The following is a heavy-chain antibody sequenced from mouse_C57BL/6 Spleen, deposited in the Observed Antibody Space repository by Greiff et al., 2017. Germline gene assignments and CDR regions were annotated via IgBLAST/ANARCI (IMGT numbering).Heavy chain of an antibody. V-gene: IGHV5-6*01. D-gene: IGHD1-1*01. CDR2: ISSGGSYT. J-gene: IGHJ1*03. CDR3: ATVVATRYFDV. Sequence: EVQLVESGGDLVKPGGSLKLSCAASGFTFSSYGMSWVRQTPDKRLEWVATISSGGSYTYYPDSVKGRFTISRDNAKNTLYLQMSSLKSEDTAMYCCATVVATRYFDVWGTGTTVTVSS. CDR1: GFTFSSYG.